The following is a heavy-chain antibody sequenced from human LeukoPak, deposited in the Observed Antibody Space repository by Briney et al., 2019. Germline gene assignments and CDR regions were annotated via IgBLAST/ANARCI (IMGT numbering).Heavy chain of an antibody. CDR3: AKEGPRYSSGWYVDY. J-gene: IGHJ4*02. CDR1: EFTFSSYS. CDR2: ISGSGGST. V-gene: IGHV3-23*01. D-gene: IGHD6-19*01. Sequence: GGSLRLSCAASEFTFSSYSMNWVRQAPGKGLEWVSAISGSGGSTYYADSVKGRFTISRDNSKNTLYLQMNSLRAEDTAVYYCAKEGPRYSSGWYVDYWGQGTLVTVSS.